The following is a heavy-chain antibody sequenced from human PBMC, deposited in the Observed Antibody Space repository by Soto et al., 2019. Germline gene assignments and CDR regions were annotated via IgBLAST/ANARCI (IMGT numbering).Heavy chain of an antibody. J-gene: IGHJ4*02. Sequence: PGGSLRLSCAASGLIFSNYRMHWVRQAPGKGLVWVSRINTDGSITDYADSVKGRFTVSRDNAKNTMYLQMNSLTADDTAVYYCARDTNGFHYWGQGTLVTVSS. V-gene: IGHV3-74*01. CDR3: ARDTNGFHY. CDR1: GLIFSNYR. CDR2: INTDGSIT. D-gene: IGHD2-8*01.